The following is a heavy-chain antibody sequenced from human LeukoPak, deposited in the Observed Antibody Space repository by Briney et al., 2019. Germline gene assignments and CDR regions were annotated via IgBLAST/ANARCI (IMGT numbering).Heavy chain of an antibody. CDR1: GYTFTSYG. Sequence: ASVKVSCKASGYTFTSYGISWVRQAPGQGLEWMGIINPSGGSTSYAQKFQGRVTMTRDTSTSTVYMELSSLRSEDTAVYYCAREWWELPAYYFDYWGQGTLVTVSS. V-gene: IGHV1-46*01. J-gene: IGHJ4*02. CDR2: INPSGGST. CDR3: AREWWELPAYYFDY. D-gene: IGHD1-26*01.